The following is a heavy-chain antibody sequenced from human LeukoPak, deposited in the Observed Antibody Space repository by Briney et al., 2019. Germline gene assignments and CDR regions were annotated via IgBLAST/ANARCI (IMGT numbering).Heavy chain of an antibody. V-gene: IGHV4-59*12. CDR3: ARGYCSGGSCYFHYYYMDV. CDR2: IYYSGST. J-gene: IGHJ6*03. CDR1: GGSISSYY. D-gene: IGHD2-15*01. Sequence: KPSETLSLTCTVSGGSISSYYWSWIRQPPGKGLEWIGYIYYSGSTNYNPSLKSRVTISVDTSKNQFSLKLSSVTAADTAVYYCARGYCSGGSCYFHYYYMDVWGKGTTVTVSS.